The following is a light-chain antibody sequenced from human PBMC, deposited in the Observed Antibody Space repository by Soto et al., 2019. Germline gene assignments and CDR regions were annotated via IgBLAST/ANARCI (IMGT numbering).Light chain of an antibody. CDR2: GAS. J-gene: IGKJ1*01. V-gene: IGKV3-20*01. Sequence: ESVLTQSPGTLSLSPGERATLSCRASQSVSSSYLAWYQQKPGQAPRLLIYGASSRATGIPDRFSSSGSGTDFTLTISRLEPEDFAVYYCQQYGSSPPQTFGQGTKVDIK. CDR3: QQYGSSPPQT. CDR1: QSVSSSY.